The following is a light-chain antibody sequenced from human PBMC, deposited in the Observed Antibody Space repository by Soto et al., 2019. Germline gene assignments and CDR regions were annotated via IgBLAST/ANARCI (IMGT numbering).Light chain of an antibody. CDR3: QQRSIWPIT. Sequence: IVLPQTPATLSLSPGETATLSCRATRSVSSYLAWYQQKPGQAPRLLIYDASSRPTDIPARFSGSGSGTDFTLTISSLEPEDFALYYCQQRSIWPITFGQGARLENK. V-gene: IGKV3-11*01. J-gene: IGKJ5*01. CDR2: DAS. CDR1: RSVSSY.